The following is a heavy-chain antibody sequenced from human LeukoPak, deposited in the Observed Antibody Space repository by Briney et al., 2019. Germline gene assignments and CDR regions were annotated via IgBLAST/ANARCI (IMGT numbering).Heavy chain of an antibody. CDR1: GFTFSSYW. Sequence: GGTLRLSCAASGFTFSSYWMHWVRQAPGKGLVWVSHIQSDGSRTNYADSVKGRFTISRDNGKNTLYLQMISLRAEDTAVYYCARGAWPYANDSWGQGTLVTVSS. J-gene: IGHJ4*02. D-gene: IGHD2-2*01. CDR2: IQSDGSRT. CDR3: ARGAWPYANDS. V-gene: IGHV3-74*01.